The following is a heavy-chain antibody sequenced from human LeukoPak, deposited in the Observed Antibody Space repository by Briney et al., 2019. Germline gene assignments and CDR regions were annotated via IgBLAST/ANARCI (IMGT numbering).Heavy chain of an antibody. CDR1: GFTLNSYD. V-gene: IGHV3-33*06. D-gene: IGHD2-15*01. CDR2: IWYDGSNK. CDR3: AKTPNPPYYFDY. Sequence: GGSLRLSCAACGFTLNSYDMHGVSQAPGKGLEGVAVIWYDGSNKYYADSVKGRFTISRDNSKNTLYLQMNSLRAEDTAVYYCAKTPNPPYYFDYWGQGTLVTVSS. J-gene: IGHJ4*02.